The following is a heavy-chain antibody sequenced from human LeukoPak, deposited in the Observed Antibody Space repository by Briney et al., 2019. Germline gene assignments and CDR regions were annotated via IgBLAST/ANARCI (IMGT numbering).Heavy chain of an antibody. J-gene: IGHJ4*02. V-gene: IGHV5-51*01. CDR2: IDPSDSET. CDR3: ARQTAMGRSGDY. Sequence: PGESLKISCEASGYSFTSYWIGWVRQVPGKGLEWMGIIDPSDSETRYTPSFQGQVTISVDKSLTTAYLQWNSLKASDTAMYYCARQTAMGRSGDYWGQGTLVTVSS. CDR1: GYSFTSYW. D-gene: IGHD5-18*01.